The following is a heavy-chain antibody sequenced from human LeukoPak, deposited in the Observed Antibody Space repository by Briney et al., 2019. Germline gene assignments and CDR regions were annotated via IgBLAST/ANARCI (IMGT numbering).Heavy chain of an antibody. CDR2: ISYDGSNK. CDR1: GGTFSSYA. CDR3: ASSLLVFGAFDI. J-gene: IGHJ3*02. D-gene: IGHD6-13*01. V-gene: IGHV3-30-3*01. Sequence: SCKASGGTFSSYAMHWVRQAPGKGLEWVAVISYDGSNKYYADSVKGRFTISRDNSKNTLYLQMNSLRAEDTAVYYCASSLLVFGAFDIWGQGTMVTVSS.